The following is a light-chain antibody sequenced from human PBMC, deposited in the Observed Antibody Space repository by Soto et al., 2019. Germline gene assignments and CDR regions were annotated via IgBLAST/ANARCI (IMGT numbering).Light chain of an antibody. V-gene: IGKV3-20*01. Sequence: IVLTQCPGTLSLSPGERATLSCRASQTVRPNSLAWYQQKRGQDPSLLIYDASTRATGIPDRFSGSGSGIDFTLTISRLEREDFAVYYCQQYGSSGTFGQGTKVDIK. CDR1: QTVRPNS. CDR3: QQYGSSGT. J-gene: IGKJ1*01. CDR2: DAS.